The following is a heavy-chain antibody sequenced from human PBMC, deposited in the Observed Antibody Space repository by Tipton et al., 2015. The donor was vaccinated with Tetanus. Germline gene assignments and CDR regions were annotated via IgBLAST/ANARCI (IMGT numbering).Heavy chain of an antibody. Sequence: GSLRLSCAVSGFTFETYWMYWVRQAPGMGLMWVSRISGDGTTTTYADSVMGRFTISRDNAKSTLFLQMNSLRAEDTAVYYCTRGSYGSEYWGQGTLVTVSS. V-gene: IGHV3-74*01. CDR1: GFTFETYW. D-gene: IGHD4-17*01. J-gene: IGHJ4*02. CDR3: TRGSYGSEY. CDR2: ISGDGTTT.